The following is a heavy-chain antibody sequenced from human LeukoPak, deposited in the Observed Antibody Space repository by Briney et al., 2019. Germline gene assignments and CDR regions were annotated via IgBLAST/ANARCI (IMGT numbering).Heavy chain of an antibody. V-gene: IGHV5-51*01. CDR3: VRHNSGADY. CDR1: GYSFKTFM. Sequence: GDSLNISCQTSGYSFKTFMIAWARQPPGRGLEWMGLVYPLDSETRYGPSFQGQVTISADQSTSSAFLQWDSLKASDTAMYYCVRHNSGADYWGQGTLVTVSS. J-gene: IGHJ4*02. CDR2: VYPLDSET. D-gene: IGHD6-19*01.